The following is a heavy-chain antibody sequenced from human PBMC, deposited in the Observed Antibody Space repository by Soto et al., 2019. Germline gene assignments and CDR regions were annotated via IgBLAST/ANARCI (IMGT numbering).Heavy chain of an antibody. CDR3: ARGNGWAQCCYFDY. J-gene: IGHJ4*02. CDR2: INPSGST. CDR1: GGSFSGYY. V-gene: IGHV4-34*01. D-gene: IGHD2-2*03. Sequence: QVQLQQWGAGLLKPSETLSLTCAVYGGSFSGYYWSWIRQPPGKGLEWIGEINPSGSTNYNPSLKRRFTISVDTSKQEFGLKLSSVSAADTAVYYCARGNGWAQCCYFDYSGQTTLVTVSS.